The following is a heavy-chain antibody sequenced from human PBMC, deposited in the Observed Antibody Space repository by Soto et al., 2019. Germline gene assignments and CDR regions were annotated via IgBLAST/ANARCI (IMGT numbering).Heavy chain of an antibody. CDR2: ISAYNYNT. CDR1: GYTFTSYG. V-gene: IGHV1-18*01. D-gene: IGHD1-26*01. J-gene: IGHJ5*02. Sequence: QVQLVQSGAEVKKPGASVKVSCKASGYTFTSYGLSWVRQAPGQGLEWMGRISAYNYNTNYAQKLQGRVTMPTDTSTSTAYMELRSLTSDDTAVYYCAGAVGALGPWFEPWGQGTLVTVSS. CDR3: AGAVGALGPWFEP.